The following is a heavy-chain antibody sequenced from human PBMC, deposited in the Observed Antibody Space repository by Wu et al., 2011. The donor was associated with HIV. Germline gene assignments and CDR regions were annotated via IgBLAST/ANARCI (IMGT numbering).Heavy chain of an antibody. CDR1: GYTFTDYY. V-gene: IGHV1-2*02. Sequence: QVQLVQSGAEVKKPGASVKVSCKASGYTFTDYYIHWVRQAPGQGLEWMGWINTNSGGTKFAQTFQGRVSMTRDTSITTAYMELSSLRSDDTAVYYCTRPLYCSGGGCLNWFDRWGQGTLVTVSS. CDR3: TRPLYCSGGGCLNWFDR. D-gene: IGHD2-15*01. CDR2: INTNSGGT. J-gene: IGHJ5*02.